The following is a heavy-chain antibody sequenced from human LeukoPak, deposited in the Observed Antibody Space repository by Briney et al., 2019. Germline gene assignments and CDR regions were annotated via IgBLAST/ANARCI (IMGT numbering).Heavy chain of an antibody. J-gene: IGHJ4*02. D-gene: IGHD3-10*01. CDR2: ISAYNGNT. Sequence: GASVKVSCKASGYTFTSYGISWVRQAPGRGLEWMGWISAYNGNTNYAQKLQGRVTMTTDTSTSTAYMELRSLRSDDTAVYYCARDREYYYGSGSYYDYWGQGTLVTVSS. CDR3: ARDREYYYGSGSYYDY. V-gene: IGHV1-18*01. CDR1: GYTFTSYG.